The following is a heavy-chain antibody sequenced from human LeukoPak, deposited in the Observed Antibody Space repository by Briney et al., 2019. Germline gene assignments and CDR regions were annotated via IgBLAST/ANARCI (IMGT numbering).Heavy chain of an antibody. CDR3: AREPIVVVVAANNYFDY. Sequence: PSETLSLTCTVSGGSISSSSYYWGWIRQPPGKGLEWIGSIYYSGSTYYNPSLKSRVTISVDTSKNQFSLKLSSVTAADTAVYYCAREPIVVVVAANNYFDYWGQGTLVTVSS. CDR1: GGSISSSSYY. D-gene: IGHD2-15*01. CDR2: IYYSGST. J-gene: IGHJ4*02. V-gene: IGHV4-39*01.